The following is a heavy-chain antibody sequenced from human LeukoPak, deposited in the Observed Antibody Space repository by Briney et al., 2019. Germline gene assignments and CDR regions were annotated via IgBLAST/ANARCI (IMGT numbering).Heavy chain of an antibody. V-gene: IGHV4-34*01. D-gene: IGHD3-16*02. CDR1: GGSFSGYY. CDR3: ARDSNDYVWGSYPFDY. CDR2: INHSGST. Sequence: SETLSLTCAVYGGSFSGYYWSWIRQPPGKGLEWIGEINHSGSTNYNPSLQSRVTMSVDTSKNQVSLKLTSVTAADTALYYCARDSNDYVWGSYPFDYWGQGTLVTVSS. J-gene: IGHJ4*02.